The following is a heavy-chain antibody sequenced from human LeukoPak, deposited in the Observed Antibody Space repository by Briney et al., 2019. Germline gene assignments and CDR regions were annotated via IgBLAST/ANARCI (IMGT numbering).Heavy chain of an antibody. V-gene: IGHV3-21*01. Sequence: KPGGSLRLSCAASGFTFSSYSMTWVRQAPGKGLEWVSSISSSSSYIYYADSVKGRFTISRDNAKNSLYLQMNSLRAEDTAVYYCARGDPYYYDSSGYRSWDYWGQGTLVTVSS. J-gene: IGHJ4*02. CDR3: ARGDPYYYDSSGYRSWDY. CDR2: ISSSSSYI. CDR1: GFTFSSYS. D-gene: IGHD3-22*01.